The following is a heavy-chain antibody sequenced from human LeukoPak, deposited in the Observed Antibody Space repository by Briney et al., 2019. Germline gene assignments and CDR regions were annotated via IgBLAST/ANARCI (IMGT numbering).Heavy chain of an antibody. V-gene: IGHV3-11*04. D-gene: IGHD4-11*01. CDR3: ARPRRGYSNRDYYYYYMDV. CDR1: GFTFSDYY. CDR2: ISSSGSTI. J-gene: IGHJ6*03. Sequence: GGSLRLSCAASGFTFSDYYMSWIRQAPGKGLEWVSYISSSGSTIYYADSVKGRFTIHRDNDKISLYLQMNSLRAEDTAVYYCARPRRGYSNRDYYYYYMDVWGKGTTVTVSS.